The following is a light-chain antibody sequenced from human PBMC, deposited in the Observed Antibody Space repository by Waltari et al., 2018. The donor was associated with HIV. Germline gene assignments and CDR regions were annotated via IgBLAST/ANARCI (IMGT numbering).Light chain of an antibody. J-gene: IGKJ4*01. V-gene: IGKV1-39*01. CDR2: GAS. CDR3: QQSYNLPLT. CDR1: QSIGSS. Sequence: KLTQSPSSLSASVGDRVTITCRASQSIGSSWSWFQVRSNKAPKLLIYGASSLQTGVPPRFRGGRSGTDFTLTIVNLQPEDFATYYCQQSYNLPLTFGGGTNVEVK.